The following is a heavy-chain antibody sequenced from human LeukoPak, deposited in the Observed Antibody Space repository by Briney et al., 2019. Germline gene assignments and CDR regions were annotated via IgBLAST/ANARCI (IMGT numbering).Heavy chain of an antibody. CDR3: ATDADYGGGAFDI. V-gene: IGHV3-23*01. D-gene: IGHD4-23*01. J-gene: IGHJ3*02. CDR1: GFTFSSYA. Sequence: GGSLRLSCSASGFTFSSYAMSWVRQAPAKGLEWVPAISGSDGSTYYADSVKGRFTISRDNSKNTLYLQMNSLRAEDTAVYYCATDADYGGGAFDIWGQGTMVTVSS. CDR2: ISGSDGST.